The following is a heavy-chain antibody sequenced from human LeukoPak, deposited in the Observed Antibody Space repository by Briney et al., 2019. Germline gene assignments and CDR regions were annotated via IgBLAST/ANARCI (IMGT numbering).Heavy chain of an antibody. CDR1: GDSMSRYY. J-gene: IGHJ5*02. V-gene: IGHV4-59*01. CDR3: VRTWNYNWFDL. D-gene: IGHD1-7*01. Sequence: PSETLSLTCTVSGDSMSRYYWSWIRQPPGKGLEWIGYIHHSGSTTYKPSLESRDTISIDTSKNQFSLKMTSLTTADTAVYYCVRTWNYNWFDLWGQGTLVSVSS. CDR2: IHHSGST.